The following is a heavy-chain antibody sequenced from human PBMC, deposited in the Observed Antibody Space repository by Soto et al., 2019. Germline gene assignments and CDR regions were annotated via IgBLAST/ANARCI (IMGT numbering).Heavy chain of an antibody. V-gene: IGHV3-23*01. CDR1: GFTFSSYA. J-gene: IGHJ3*02. Sequence: SLRLSCAASGFTFSSYAMSWVRQAPGKGLEWVSAISGSGGSTYYADSVKGRFTTYRDNSKNTLYLQMNSLRAEDTAVYYCAKVQVVVAGFDAFDIWGQGTMVTVSS. CDR3: AKVQVVVAGFDAFDI. CDR2: ISGSGGST. D-gene: IGHD2-15*01.